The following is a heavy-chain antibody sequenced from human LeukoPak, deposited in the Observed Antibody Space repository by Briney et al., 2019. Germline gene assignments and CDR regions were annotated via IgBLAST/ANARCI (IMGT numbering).Heavy chain of an antibody. V-gene: IGHV3-49*03. CDR3: AKNRRGAYGYYFDH. CDR2: IRADAHAGTA. D-gene: IGHD2-21*01. CDR1: GFPFGDHA. J-gene: IGHJ4*02. Sequence: GGSLRLSCIASGFPFGDHATGWFRQAPEKGLEWVGFIRADAHAGTAEYAVSVRGRFIISRDDSKSIAYLQMNSLQPEDTAVYFCAKNRRGAYGYYFDHWGQGTLVTVSS.